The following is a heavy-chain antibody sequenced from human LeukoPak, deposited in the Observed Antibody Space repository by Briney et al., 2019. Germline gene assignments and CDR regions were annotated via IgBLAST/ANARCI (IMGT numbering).Heavy chain of an antibody. CDR1: GFTFSSYA. CDR2: ISYDGSNK. J-gene: IGHJ6*02. D-gene: IGHD6-19*01. Sequence: PGGSLRLSCAASGFTFSSYAMHWVRQAPGKGLEWVAVISYDGSNKYYADSVKGRFTISRDNSKNTLYLQMNSLRAEDTAVYYCARDEISIQWLVRSLYYYYGMDVWGQGTTVTVSS. V-gene: IGHV3-30*04. CDR3: ARDEISIQWLVRSLYYYYGMDV.